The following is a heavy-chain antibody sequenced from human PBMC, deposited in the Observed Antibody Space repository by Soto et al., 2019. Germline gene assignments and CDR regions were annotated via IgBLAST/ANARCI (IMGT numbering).Heavy chain of an antibody. Sequence: SETLSLTCTVSGGSISSGDYYWSWIRQPPGKGLEWIGYIYYSGGTYYNPSLKSRVTISVDTSKNQFSLKLSSVTAADTAVYYCARPPGGLGYWYFDLWGRGTLVTVSS. CDR1: GGSISSGDYY. J-gene: IGHJ2*01. D-gene: IGHD7-27*01. CDR2: IYYSGGT. V-gene: IGHV4-30-4*01. CDR3: ARPPGGLGYWYFDL.